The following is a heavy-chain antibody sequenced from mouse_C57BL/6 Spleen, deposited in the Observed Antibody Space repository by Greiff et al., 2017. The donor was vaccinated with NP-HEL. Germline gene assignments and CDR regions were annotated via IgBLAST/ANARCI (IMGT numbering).Heavy chain of an antibody. J-gene: IGHJ2*01. CDR3: TSYDYGSINFDY. CDR2: IDPEDGDT. V-gene: IGHV14-1*01. Sequence: EVQLQQSGAELVRPGASVKLSCTASGFNIKDYYMHWVKQRPEQGLEWIGRIDPEDGDTEYAPKFQGKATMTADTSSNTAYLQLSSLTSEDTAVYYCTSYDYGSINFDYWGQGTTLTVSS. D-gene: IGHD1-1*01. CDR1: GFNIKDYY.